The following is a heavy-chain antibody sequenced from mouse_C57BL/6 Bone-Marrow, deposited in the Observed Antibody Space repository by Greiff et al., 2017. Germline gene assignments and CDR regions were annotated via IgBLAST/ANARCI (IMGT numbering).Heavy chain of an antibody. CDR2: ISSGSSTI. Sequence: EVQVVESGGGLVKPGGSLKLSCAASGFTFSDYGMHWVRQAPETGLEWVAYISSGSSTIYYADTVKGRFTISRDNAKNTLFLQMTSLRSEDTAMYYCAKTYDYDAWFAYWGQGTLVTVSA. D-gene: IGHD2-4*01. CDR3: AKTYDYDAWFAY. J-gene: IGHJ3*01. CDR1: GFTFSDYG. V-gene: IGHV5-17*01.